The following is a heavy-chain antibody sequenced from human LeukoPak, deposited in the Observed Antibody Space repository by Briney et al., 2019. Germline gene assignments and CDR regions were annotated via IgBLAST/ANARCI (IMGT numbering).Heavy chain of an antibody. CDR1: GGSFSGYY. D-gene: IGHD3/OR15-3a*01. Sequence: SETLSLTCAVYGGSFSGYYWSWIRQPPGKGLEWIGEINHSGSTYYNPSLKSRVTISVDTSKNQFSLKLSSVTAADTAVYYCARGSGLGNIDYWGQGTLVTVSS. V-gene: IGHV4-34*01. CDR2: INHSGST. J-gene: IGHJ4*02. CDR3: ARGSGLGNIDY.